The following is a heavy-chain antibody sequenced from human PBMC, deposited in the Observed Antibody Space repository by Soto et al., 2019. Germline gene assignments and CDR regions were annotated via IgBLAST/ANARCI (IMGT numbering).Heavy chain of an antibody. D-gene: IGHD6-13*01. CDR1: GDTFNSYG. V-gene: IGHV1-69*01. J-gene: IGHJ3*01. CDR2: IVPMFGTT. CDR3: ARDLADVHLWDAFDV. Sequence: QVQLVQSGPELKKPGSSVKVSCKAPGDTFNSYGISWVRQAPGQGLEWMGGIVPMFGTTNLALKFEDRVTITADQLTTTVYMEIRGLTSEDTAVYYCARDLADVHLWDAFDVWGHGTRVTVSS.